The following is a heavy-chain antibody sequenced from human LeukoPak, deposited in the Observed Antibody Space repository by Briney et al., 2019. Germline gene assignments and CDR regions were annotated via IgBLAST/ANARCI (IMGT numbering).Heavy chain of an antibody. V-gene: IGHV3-66*01. J-gene: IGHJ4*02. D-gene: IGHD1-1*01. CDR1: GFTVSSNY. CDR3: ARVPTGGYYFDY. CDR2: IYSGGST. Sequence: GGSLRLSCAASGFTVSSNYMSWVRQAPGKGLEWVSVIYSGGSTYYADSVKGRFTISRDNPKNTLYLQINSLRAEDTAVYYCARVPTGGYYFDYWGQGTLVTVSS.